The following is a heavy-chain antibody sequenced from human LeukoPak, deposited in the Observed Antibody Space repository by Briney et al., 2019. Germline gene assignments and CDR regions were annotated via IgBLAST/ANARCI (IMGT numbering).Heavy chain of an antibody. CDR1: GGSISSGDYS. CDR2: IYHSGST. CDR3: ATSTAAAGTD. V-gene: IGHV4-30-2*01. J-gene: IGHJ4*02. Sequence: SETLSLTCAVSGGSISSGDYSWSWIRQPPGEGLEWIGYIYHSGSTYYDPSLKSRVTISLDRSKDQFSLKLSSVTAADTAVYYCATSTAAAGTDWGQGTLVTVSS. D-gene: IGHD6-13*01.